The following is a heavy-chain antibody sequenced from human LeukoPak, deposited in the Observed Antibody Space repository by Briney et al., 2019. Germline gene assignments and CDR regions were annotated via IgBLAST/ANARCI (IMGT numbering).Heavy chain of an antibody. CDR1: GGSISSGGYS. J-gene: IGHJ4*02. D-gene: IGHD6-13*01. Sequence: SETLSLTCAVSGGSISSGGYSWSWIRQPPGKGLEWIGYIYHSGSTYYNPSLKSRVTISVDRSKNQFSLKLSSVTAADTAVYYCARGKGSSWEYYFDYWGQGTLVTASS. CDR2: IYHSGST. V-gene: IGHV4-30-2*01. CDR3: ARGKGSSWEYYFDY.